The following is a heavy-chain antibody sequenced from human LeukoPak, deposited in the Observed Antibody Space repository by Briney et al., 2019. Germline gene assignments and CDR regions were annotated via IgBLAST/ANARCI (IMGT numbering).Heavy chain of an antibody. CDR1: GYTFTTYG. V-gene: IGHV1-18*04. J-gene: IGHJ6*03. D-gene: IGHD2-15*01. CDR3: ARDGGYCSGGSCLNYYYYMDV. Sequence: ASVKVSCKASGYTFTTYGISWVRQAPGQGLEWMGWISAYNGNTNYAQKLQGRVTMTTDTSTSTDYMELRSLRSDDTAVYYCARDGGYCSGGSCLNYYYYMDVWGKGTTVTVSS. CDR2: ISAYNGNT.